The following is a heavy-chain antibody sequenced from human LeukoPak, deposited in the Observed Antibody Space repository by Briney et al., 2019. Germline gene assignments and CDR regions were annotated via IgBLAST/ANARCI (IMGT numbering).Heavy chain of an antibody. V-gene: IGHV1-2*02. Sequence: ASVKVSCKASGYTFTDYYIHWVRQAPGQGLEWMGWINPYTGGTNYAQKFQGRVTMTRDTSIGTAYMELSRLRSDDTAMYYCATYCSSATCYIWGYYFDYWGQGTLVTVSS. D-gene: IGHD2-2*01. CDR1: GYTFTDYY. CDR2: INPYTGGT. CDR3: ATYCSSATCYIWGYYFDY. J-gene: IGHJ4*02.